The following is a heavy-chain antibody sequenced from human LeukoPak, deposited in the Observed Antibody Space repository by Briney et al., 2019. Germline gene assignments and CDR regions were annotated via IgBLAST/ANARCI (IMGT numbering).Heavy chain of an antibody. Sequence: GSLRLSCAASGFTFSSYSMNWVRQAPGKGLEWVSYISSSSSTIYYADSVKGRFTISGDNAKNSLYLQMNSLRDEDTAVYYCASYDSSGYYYDVNYWGQGTLVTVSS. CDR3: ASYDSSGYYYDVNY. V-gene: IGHV3-48*02. D-gene: IGHD3-22*01. CDR1: GFTFSSYS. J-gene: IGHJ4*02. CDR2: ISSSSSTI.